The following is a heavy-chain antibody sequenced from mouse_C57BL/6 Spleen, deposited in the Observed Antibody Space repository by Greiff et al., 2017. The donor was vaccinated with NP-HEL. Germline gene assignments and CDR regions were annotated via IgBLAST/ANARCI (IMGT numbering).Heavy chain of an antibody. CDR1: GYTFTSYW. D-gene: IGHD1-1*01. CDR3: ARVTTVVATDYWYFDV. J-gene: IGHJ1*03. Sequence: VQLQQPGAELVRPGSSVKLSCKASGYTFTSYWMHWVKQRPIQGLEWIGNIDPSDSETHYNQKFKDKATLTVDKSSSTAYMQLSSLTSEDSAVYYCARVTTVVATDYWYFDVWGTGTTVTVSS. V-gene: IGHV1-52*01. CDR2: IDPSDSET.